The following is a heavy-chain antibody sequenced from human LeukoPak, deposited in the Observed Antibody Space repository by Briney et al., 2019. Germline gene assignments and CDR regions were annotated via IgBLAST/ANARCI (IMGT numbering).Heavy chain of an antibody. J-gene: IGHJ3*02. Sequence: GESLKISCQGSGYSFTSYWIAWVRQMPGKGLEWMGIINPGDSGTRYSPSFQGQVTISADKSIRTAYLQWSSLKVSDTAMYYCARPRSGSWYTAYDIWGQGTMVTVS. D-gene: IGHD6-13*01. CDR3: ARPRSGSWYTAYDI. V-gene: IGHV5-51*01. CDR1: GYSFTSYW. CDR2: INPGDSGT.